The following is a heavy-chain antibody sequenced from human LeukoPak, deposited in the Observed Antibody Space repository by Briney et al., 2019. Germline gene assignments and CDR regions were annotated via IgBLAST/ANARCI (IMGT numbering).Heavy chain of an antibody. CDR2: FDPEDGET. CDR3: ATEKDVSGLWPQGFDL. Sequence: ASVTVSCKVSGYTLTELSMHWVRQAPGKGLEWMGGFDPEDGETIYAQKFQGRVTMTEDTSTDTAYMELSSLRSEDTAVYCATEKDVSGLWPQGFDLWGRGTLVTVSS. V-gene: IGHV1-24*01. CDR1: GYTLTELS. J-gene: IGHJ2*01. D-gene: IGHD3-10*01.